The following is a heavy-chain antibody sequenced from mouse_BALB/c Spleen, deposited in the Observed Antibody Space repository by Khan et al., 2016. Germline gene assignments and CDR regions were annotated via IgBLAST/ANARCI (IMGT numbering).Heavy chain of an antibody. V-gene: IGHV1-87*01. CDR3: ARRAARATWFAY. J-gene: IGHJ3*01. D-gene: IGHD3-1*01. Sequence: QVQLKQSGAELARPGASVKLSCKASGYTFTSYWMQWVKQRPGQGLEWIGAIYPGDGDTRYTQKFKGKAKLTADKSSSTAYMQLSSLASEVSAAYDCARRAARATWFAYWGQGTLVTVSA. CDR1: GYTFTSYW. CDR2: IYPGDGDT.